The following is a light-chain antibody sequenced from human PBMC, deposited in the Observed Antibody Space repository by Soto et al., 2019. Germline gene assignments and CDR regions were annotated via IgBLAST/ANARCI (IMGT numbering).Light chain of an antibody. CDR2: SNN. V-gene: IGLV1-47*02. J-gene: IGLJ3*02. Sequence: QSVPTQPPSASGTPGQRVTISCSGSSSNIGSSYVYWYQQLPGTAPKLLIYSNNQRPSGVPDRFSGSKSGTSASLAISGLRSEDEAYYYCATWDDSLSVWVFGGGTKLTVL. CDR1: SSNIGSSY. CDR3: ATWDDSLSVWV.